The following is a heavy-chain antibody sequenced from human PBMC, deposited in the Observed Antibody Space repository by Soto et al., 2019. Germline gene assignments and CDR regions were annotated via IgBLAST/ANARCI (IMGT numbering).Heavy chain of an antibody. CDR2: INPNSDGT. J-gene: IGHJ5*02. CDR1: GYTFTGYY. Sequence: ASVKVSCKASGYTFTGYYMHWVRQAPGQGLEWMGWINPNSDGTNYAQKFQGWVTMTRGTSISTAYMELSRLRSDDTAVYYCARSPRSNYDFWSGSPAGWFDPWGQGTLVTVSS. D-gene: IGHD3-3*01. CDR3: ARSPRSNYDFWSGSPAGWFDP. V-gene: IGHV1-2*04.